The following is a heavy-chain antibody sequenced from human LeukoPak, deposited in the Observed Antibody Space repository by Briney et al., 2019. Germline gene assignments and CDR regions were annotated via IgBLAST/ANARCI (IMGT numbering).Heavy chain of an antibody. CDR1: GGSITSYY. Sequence: PSETLFLTCTVSGGSITSYYWSWIRQPPGKGLECIGYIFYSESANYNPSLKSRVTISVDTSKNQFSLKLTSVTAADTAVYYCARRGGSPLGAFDIWGQGTMVTVSS. CDR3: ARRGGSPLGAFDI. V-gene: IGHV4-59*01. D-gene: IGHD1-26*01. J-gene: IGHJ3*02. CDR2: IFYSESA.